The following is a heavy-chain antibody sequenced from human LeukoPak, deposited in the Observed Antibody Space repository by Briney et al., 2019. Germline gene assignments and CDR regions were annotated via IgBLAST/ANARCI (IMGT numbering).Heavy chain of an antibody. CDR1: GFTFSDCD. J-gene: IGHJ4*02. D-gene: IGHD6-13*01. CDR2: ISYRTSHI. Sequence: PGGSLRLSCTASGFTFSDCDMNWFRQAPGKGLEWVSSISYRTSHIYYADSVKGRFTISRGNAKNSLYLQMDSLRAEDTAVYFCGRAFPPLRTAAAGDYWGQGTLVTVSS. V-gene: IGHV3-21*01. CDR3: GRAFPPLRTAAAGDY.